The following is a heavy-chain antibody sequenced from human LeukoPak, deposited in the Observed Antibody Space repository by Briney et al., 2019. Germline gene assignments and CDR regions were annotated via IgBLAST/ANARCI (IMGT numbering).Heavy chain of an antibody. J-gene: IGHJ4*02. Sequence: GGSLRLSCAASGFTFRDYAMYWVRQAPGKGLEYVSVISTDGSRIYYADSVKGRFTISRDNSKNTLYLQMGSLRAEDMAFYYCTRGVAISTSGWHDTFDYWGQGALVTVSS. V-gene: IGHV3-64*02. D-gene: IGHD6-19*01. CDR3: TRGVAISTSGWHDTFDY. CDR2: ISTDGSRI. CDR1: GFTFRDYA.